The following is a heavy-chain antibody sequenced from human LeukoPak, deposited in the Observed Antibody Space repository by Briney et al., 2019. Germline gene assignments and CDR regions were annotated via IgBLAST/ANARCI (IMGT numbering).Heavy chain of an antibody. J-gene: IGHJ4*02. V-gene: IGHV3-23*01. Sequence: GGSLRLSCAASGFTFSSYAMSWVRQAPGKGLEWVSAISAGGGSTYYADSVKGRFTISRDNSKNTLYLQMNSLRADDTALYYCARPGMGDSVQFRIDYWGKGPLVPVS. CDR3: ARPGMGDSVQFRIDY. D-gene: IGHD2-21*02. CDR2: ISAGGGST. CDR1: GFTFSSYA.